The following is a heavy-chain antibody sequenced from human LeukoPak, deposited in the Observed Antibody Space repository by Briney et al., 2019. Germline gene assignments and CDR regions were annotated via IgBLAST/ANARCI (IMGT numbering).Heavy chain of an antibody. CDR3: ANHCSGGTCYRYYFDH. CDR2: IYYTGST. J-gene: IGHJ4*02. CDR1: GASISSGGYY. Sequence: PSQTLSLTCTVSGASISSGGYYWSWLPQHPAKGLEWIGYIYYTGSTYYNPSLKSRVTMSVDTSNNQFSLTLSSVTAADTGVYYCANHCSGGTCYRYYFDHWGQGTLVTVSA. D-gene: IGHD2-15*01. V-gene: IGHV4-31*03.